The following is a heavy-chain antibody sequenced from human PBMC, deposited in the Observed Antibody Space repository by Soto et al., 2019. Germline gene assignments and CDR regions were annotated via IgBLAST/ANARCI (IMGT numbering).Heavy chain of an antibody. CDR3: AKGATSSWYGGQFDC. J-gene: IGHJ4*02. Sequence: GGSLRLSCAASGFTFNTYAMNWVRQAPGKGLEWVSAISGSGGSTYYADTVKGRFTISRDNSKNTLNLQMNSLKAEDTAVYYCAKGATSSWYGGQFDCWGQGTQVTVSS. V-gene: IGHV3-23*01. D-gene: IGHD6-13*01. CDR1: GFTFNTYA. CDR2: ISGSGGST.